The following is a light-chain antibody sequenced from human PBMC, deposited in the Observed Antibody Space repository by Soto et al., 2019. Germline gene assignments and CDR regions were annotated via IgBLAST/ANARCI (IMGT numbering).Light chain of an antibody. Sequence: DIQMTQSPSTLSASVGDRVTITCRASQSISTRLAWYQQEPGKAPKLLIHKASSLQSGVPSRFSGSGSGTDFTLTISSPHPDDFATYYCQQYNSYSPTFGQGTRVEIK. CDR3: QQYNSYSPT. CDR2: KAS. J-gene: IGKJ1*01. V-gene: IGKV1-5*03. CDR1: QSISTR.